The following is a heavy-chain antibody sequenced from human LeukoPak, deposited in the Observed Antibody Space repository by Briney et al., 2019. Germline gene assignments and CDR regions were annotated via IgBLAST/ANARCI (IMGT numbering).Heavy chain of an antibody. CDR3: ARMGSPRRLWWFDP. D-gene: IGHD5-18*01. Sequence: GGSLRLSCAASGFTFSSYNMNRVRQAPGKGLEWVSSITSSSSYIYYADSVKGRFTISRDNAKNSLYLQMNSLRAEDTAVYYRARMGSPRRLWWFDPWGQGTLVTVSS. CDR2: ITSSSSYI. V-gene: IGHV3-21*01. CDR1: GFTFSSYN. J-gene: IGHJ5*02.